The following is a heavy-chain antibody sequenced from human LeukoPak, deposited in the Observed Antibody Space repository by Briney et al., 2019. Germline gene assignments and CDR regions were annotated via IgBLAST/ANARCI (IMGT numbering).Heavy chain of an antibody. CDR1: GYTFTGYY. J-gene: IGHJ6*02. CDR3: ARNRMLLAYYYYGMDV. CDR2: INPNSGGT. D-gene: IGHD3-16*01. Sequence: ASVKVSCKASGYTFTGYYMHWVRQAPGQGLEWMGWINPNSGGTNYAQKFQGRVTMTRGTSISTAYMELSRLRSDDTAVYYCARNRMLLAYYYYGMDVWGQGTTVTVSS. V-gene: IGHV1-2*02.